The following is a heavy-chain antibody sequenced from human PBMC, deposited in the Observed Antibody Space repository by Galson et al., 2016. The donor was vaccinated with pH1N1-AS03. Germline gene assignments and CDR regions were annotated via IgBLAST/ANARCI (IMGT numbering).Heavy chain of an antibody. V-gene: IGHV4-4*07. CDR3: AGLVGGSLDY. J-gene: IGHJ4*02. CDR2: VCTSGST. CDR1: GDAIGSYY. D-gene: IGHD1-26*01. Sequence: SETLSLTCTVSGDAIGSYYWSWIRQPAGKGLQWIGRVCTSGSTNYNPSLKSRVTMSVDISKNQFSLKLNSVTAADTAVYYCAGLVGGSLDYWGQGTLVTVSS.